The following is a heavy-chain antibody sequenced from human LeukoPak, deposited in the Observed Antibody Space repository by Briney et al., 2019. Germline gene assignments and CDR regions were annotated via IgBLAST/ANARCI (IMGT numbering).Heavy chain of an antibody. CDR3: ARGQVYDYDILTGYLY. V-gene: IGHV1-69*13. D-gene: IGHD3-9*01. CDR2: IIPIWGTA. CDR1: GYIFTIYY. J-gene: IGHJ4*02. Sequence: SVKVSCRASGYIFTIYYMHGVRQAPGQGLEGMGGIIPIWGTANYAEKFQGRVTNTADESTSTAYMELRSLRSEDTAVYYCARGQVYDYDILTGYLYWGQGTLVTVSS.